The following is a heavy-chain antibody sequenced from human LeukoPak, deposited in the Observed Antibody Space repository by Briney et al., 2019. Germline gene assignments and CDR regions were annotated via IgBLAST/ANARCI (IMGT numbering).Heavy chain of an antibody. CDR1: GYSFTSYW. D-gene: IGHD2-2*01. V-gene: IGHV5-51*01. J-gene: IGHJ6*04. CDR2: IYPGDSDT. Sequence: GESLKISCKGSGYSFTSYWIGWGRQMPGKGLEWMGIIYPGDSDTRYSPSFQGQDTISADKSISTAYLQWSSLKASDTAMYYCARHQTRYCSSTSCLYGMDVWGKGTTVTVSS. CDR3: ARHQTRYCSSTSCLYGMDV.